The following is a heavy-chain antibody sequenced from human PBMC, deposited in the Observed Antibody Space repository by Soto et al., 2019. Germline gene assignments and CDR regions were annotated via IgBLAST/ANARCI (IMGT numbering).Heavy chain of an antibody. CDR3: AKDHASYGYDY. D-gene: IGHD5-18*01. CDR1: GFTFSSYS. V-gene: IGHV3-48*01. Sequence: GGSLRLSCAASGFTFSSYSMNWVRQAPGKGLEWVSYISSSSSTIYYADSVKGRFTISRDNSKNTLYLQMNSLRAEDTAVYYCAKDHASYGYDYWGQGTLVTVSS. CDR2: ISSSSSTI. J-gene: IGHJ4*02.